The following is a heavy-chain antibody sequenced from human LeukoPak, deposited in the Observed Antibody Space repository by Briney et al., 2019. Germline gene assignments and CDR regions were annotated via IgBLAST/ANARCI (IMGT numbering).Heavy chain of an antibody. CDR1: GFTFSSYS. CDR2: ISSSSSYI. J-gene: IGHJ5*02. V-gene: IGHV3-21*01. CDR3: ARAPRGIVVVPAAIKTWFDP. Sequence: GGSLRLSCAASGFTFSSYSMNWVRQAPGKGLEWVSSISSSSSYIYYADSVKGRFIISRDNAKNSLYLQMNSLRAEDTAVYYCARAPRGIVVVPAAIKTWFDPWGQGTLVTVSS. D-gene: IGHD2-2*02.